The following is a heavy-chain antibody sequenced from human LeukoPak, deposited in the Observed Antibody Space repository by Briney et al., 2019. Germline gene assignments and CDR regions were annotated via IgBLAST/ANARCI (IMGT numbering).Heavy chain of an antibody. CDR2: IRSKAYGGTA. J-gene: IGHJ5*02. V-gene: IGHV3-49*04. CDR1: GFTLFWHV. Sequence: PGGSLRLSCSASGFTLFWHVMHWVRQAPGKGLEWVGFIRSKAYGGTADYAASVKGTFTISRDDSESIAYLQMNSLKTEDTAVYYCARRRDKNWFDPWGQGALVTVSS. CDR3: ARRRDKNWFDP.